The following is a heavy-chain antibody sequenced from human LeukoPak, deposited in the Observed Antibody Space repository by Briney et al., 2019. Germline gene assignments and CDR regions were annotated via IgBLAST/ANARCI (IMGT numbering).Heavy chain of an antibody. CDR1: GFTFSSYG. J-gene: IGHJ4*02. V-gene: IGHV3-30*18. D-gene: IGHD3-3*01. CDR3: AKDPAFGVLWSGYDQYFDY. Sequence: PGGSLRLSCAVPGFTFSSYGMPRVRQAPGKGLEWVAVISYDGSNKYYADSVKGRFTISRDNSKNTLYLQMNSLRAEDTAVYYCAKDPAFGVLWSGYDQYFDYWGQGTLVTVSS. CDR2: ISYDGSNK.